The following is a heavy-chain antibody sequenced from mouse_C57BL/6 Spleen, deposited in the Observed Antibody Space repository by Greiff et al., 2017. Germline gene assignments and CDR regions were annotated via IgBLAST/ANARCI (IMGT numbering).Heavy chain of an antibody. V-gene: IGHV1-4*01. CDR3: ARAYGSSWYFDV. Sequence: VKLQESGAELARPGASVKMSCKASGYTFTSYTMHWVKQRPGQGLEWIGYINPSSGYTKYNQKFKDKATLTADKSSSTAYMQLSSLTSEDSAVYYCARAYGSSWYFDVWGTGTTVTVSS. CDR2: INPSSGYT. CDR1: GYTFTSYT. J-gene: IGHJ1*03. D-gene: IGHD1-1*01.